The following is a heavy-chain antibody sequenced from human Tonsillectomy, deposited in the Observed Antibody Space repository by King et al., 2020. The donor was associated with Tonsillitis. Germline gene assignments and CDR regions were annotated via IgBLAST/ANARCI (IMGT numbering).Heavy chain of an antibody. CDR2: ISTYNVDT. Sequence: QLVQSGAEVKKPGASVKVSCKASGYTFTSYGISWLRQAPGQGLEWMGWISTYNVDTNYEQNLPGRVTMTTDTSTSTAYMELRSLRSDDTAVYYCARDLGYFDLWGRGTLVTVSS. CDR1: GYTFTSYG. V-gene: IGHV1-18*01. CDR3: ARDLGYFDL. J-gene: IGHJ2*01.